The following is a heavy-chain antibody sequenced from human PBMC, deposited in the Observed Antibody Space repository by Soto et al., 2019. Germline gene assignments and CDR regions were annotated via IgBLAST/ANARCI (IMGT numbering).Heavy chain of an antibody. CDR3: AIDRGLLLGYSYGALLRDGMDG. D-gene: IGHD5-18*01. CDR1: GYTFTSYG. J-gene: IGHJ6*02. V-gene: IGHV1-18*01. Sequence: QVQLVQSGAEVKKPGASVKVSCKASGYTFTSYGISWVRQAPGQGLEWMGWISAYNGNTNYAQKLQGRVTMTTDTATSAAYRERRSLGADDTAVYCGAIDRGLLLGYSYGALLRDGMDGWGQGTTVTVSS. CDR2: ISAYNGNT.